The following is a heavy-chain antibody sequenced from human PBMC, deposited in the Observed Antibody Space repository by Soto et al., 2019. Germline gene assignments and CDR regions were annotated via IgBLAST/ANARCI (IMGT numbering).Heavy chain of an antibody. CDR1: GFTFSSYW. CDR2: INSDGSST. J-gene: IGHJ5*02. V-gene: IGHV3-74*01. D-gene: IGHD2-15*01. Sequence: PGGSLRLSCAASGFTFSSYWMHWVRQAPGKGLVWVSRINSDGSSTSYADSVKGRFTISRDNAKNTLYLQMNSLRAEDTAVYYCARDKGCSGGSCSSGYLFDPWGQGTLVTVSS. CDR3: ARDKGCSGGSCSSGYLFDP.